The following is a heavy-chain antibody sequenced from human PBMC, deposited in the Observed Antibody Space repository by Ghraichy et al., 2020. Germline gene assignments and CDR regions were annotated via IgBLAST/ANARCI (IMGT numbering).Heavy chain of an antibody. J-gene: IGHJ5*02. CDR3: AREWEGGGYSGYDLVDRWFDP. D-gene: IGHD5-12*01. CDR1: GGTFSSYA. CDR2: IIPIFGTA. Sequence: SVKVSCKASGGTFSSYAISWVRQAPGQGLEWMGGIIPIFGTANYAQKFQGRVTITADKSTSTAYMELSSLRSEDTAVYYCAREWEGGGYSGYDLVDRWFDPWGQGTLVTVSS. V-gene: IGHV1-69*06.